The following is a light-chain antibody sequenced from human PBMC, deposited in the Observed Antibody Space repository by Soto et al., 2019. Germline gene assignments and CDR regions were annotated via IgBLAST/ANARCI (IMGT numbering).Light chain of an antibody. CDR3: QQYSFLPRT. CDR2: GAS. CDR1: QNVLSNY. V-gene: IGKV3-20*01. J-gene: IGKJ1*01. Sequence: EIVLTQSQDTLSVSPGGRATLSCLASQNVLSNYLAWYQQKPGQAPRLLIYGASTRATGIPDRFGGSGSGTDFTLTISRLEPEDFAVYYCQQYSFLPRTFGQGTKVDI.